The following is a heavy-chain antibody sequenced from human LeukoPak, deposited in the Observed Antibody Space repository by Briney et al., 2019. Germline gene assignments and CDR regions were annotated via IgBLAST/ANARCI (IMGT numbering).Heavy chain of an antibody. Sequence: GGSLRLSCAASGFTFSSYAMHWVRQAPGKGLEWVAVISYDGSNKYYADSVKGRFTISRDNSKNMLYLQMNSLRAEDTAVYNCAKAGSSSSYYWFDPWGQGTLVTVSS. J-gene: IGHJ5*02. CDR2: ISYDGSNK. CDR3: AKAGSSSSYYWFDP. CDR1: GFTFSSYA. V-gene: IGHV3-30*04. D-gene: IGHD6-6*01.